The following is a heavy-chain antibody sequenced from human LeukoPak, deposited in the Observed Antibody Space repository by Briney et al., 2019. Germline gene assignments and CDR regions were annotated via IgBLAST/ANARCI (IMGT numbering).Heavy chain of an antibody. CDR1: GYTFTSYG. CDR3: ARDHGSSKEDDAFDI. Sequence: ASVKVSCKASGYTFTSYGISWVRQAPGQGLEWMGWINAGNGNTKYSQKFLGRVTITRDTSASTAYMELSSLRSEDTAVYYCARDHGSSKEDDAFDIWGQGTMVTVSS. CDR2: INAGNGNT. V-gene: IGHV1-3*01. D-gene: IGHD6-13*01. J-gene: IGHJ3*02.